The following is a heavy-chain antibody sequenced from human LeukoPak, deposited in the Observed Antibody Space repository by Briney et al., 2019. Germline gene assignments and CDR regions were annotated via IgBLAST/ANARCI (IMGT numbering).Heavy chain of an antibody. CDR1: GYTFTGYY. Sequence: ASVKVSCKASGYTFTGYYMHWVRQAPGQGLEWMGWINPNSGGTNYAQKFQGRVTMTRDTSISTAYMELSRLRSDDTAVYYCARDMDSGSDFFDYWGLGTLVTVSS. CDR3: ARDMDSGSDFFDY. V-gene: IGHV1-2*02. CDR2: INPNSGGT. D-gene: IGHD1-26*01. J-gene: IGHJ4*02.